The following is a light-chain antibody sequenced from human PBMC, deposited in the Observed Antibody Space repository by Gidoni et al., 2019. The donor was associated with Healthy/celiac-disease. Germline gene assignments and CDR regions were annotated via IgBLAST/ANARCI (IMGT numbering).Light chain of an antibody. Sequence: SYELTQPPSLSVSPGQTASITCSGDKLGDKYACWYQQKPGQSPVLVIYQDSKRPSGIPERFSGSNSGNTATLNISGTQAMDEADYYCQAWDSSTGVFGTGTKVTVL. CDR2: QDS. CDR3: QAWDSSTGV. V-gene: IGLV3-1*01. J-gene: IGLJ1*01. CDR1: KLGDKY.